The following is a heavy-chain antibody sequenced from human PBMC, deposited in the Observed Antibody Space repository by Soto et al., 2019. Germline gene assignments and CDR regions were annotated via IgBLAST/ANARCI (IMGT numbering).Heavy chain of an antibody. CDR2: ISYGGST. CDR1: GGSINSGGYC. D-gene: IGHD5-18*01. CDR3: SRGILV. J-gene: IGHJ4*02. V-gene: IGHV4-31*03. Sequence: QVQLQESGPGLVKPSQTLSLTCTVSGGSINSGGYCWSWIRQHPGKGLDWIGCISYGGSTSYNPSLKSRVTISVDTSKNQFSLKLGSVTAAATAVYYCSRGILVWGQGTLITVSS.